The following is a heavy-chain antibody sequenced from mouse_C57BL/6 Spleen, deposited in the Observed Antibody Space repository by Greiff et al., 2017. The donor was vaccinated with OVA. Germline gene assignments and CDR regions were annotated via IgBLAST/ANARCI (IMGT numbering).Heavy chain of an antibody. CDR1: GYTFTSYW. CDR3: ARRDDYYAMDY. J-gene: IGHJ4*01. Sequence: QVQLQQPGAELVKPGASVKLSCKASGYTFTSYWMQWVKQRPGQGLEWIGEIDPSDSYTNYNQKFKGKATLTVDTSSSTAYMQLSSLTSEDSAVYYSARRDDYYAMDYWGQGTSVTVSS. V-gene: IGHV1-50*01. CDR2: IDPSDSYT.